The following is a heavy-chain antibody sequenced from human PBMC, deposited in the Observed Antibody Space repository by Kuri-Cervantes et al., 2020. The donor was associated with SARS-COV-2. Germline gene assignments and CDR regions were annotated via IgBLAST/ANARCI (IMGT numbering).Heavy chain of an antibody. CDR3: ARLVFVDAFDI. CDR2: ISSDSSHT. CDR1: GYTFIYSH. J-gene: IGHJ3*02. Sequence: GGSLRLSCAASGYTFIYSHMSWIRQAPGKGLEWVSYISSDSSHTNNAESVKGRFNISRDNAKNSLYLQMNSLRAEDTAVYYCARLVFVDAFDIWGQGTMVTVSS. V-gene: IGHV3-11*06. D-gene: IGHD2-2*01.